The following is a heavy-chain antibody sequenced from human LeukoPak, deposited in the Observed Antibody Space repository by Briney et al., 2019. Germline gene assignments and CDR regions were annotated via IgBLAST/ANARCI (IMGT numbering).Heavy chain of an antibody. V-gene: IGHV4-34*01. D-gene: IGHD4-17*01. J-gene: IGHJ4*01. CDR3: ARAPGTTFDY. Sequence: NTSETLSLTCAVYGGSFSGYYWNWIRQPPGKGLEWIGGINHSGNTNYNPSLKSRVTISVDTSKNQFSLKLSSVTAADTAVYYCARAPGTTFDYWGHGNMVTVSS. CDR2: INHSGNT. CDR1: GGSFSGYY.